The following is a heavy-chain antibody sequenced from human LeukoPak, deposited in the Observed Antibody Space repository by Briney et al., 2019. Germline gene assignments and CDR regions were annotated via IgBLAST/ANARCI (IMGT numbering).Heavy chain of an antibody. CDR3: ARDSEGYYDSSGYFTNDAFDI. CDR2: IYYSGST. CDR1: GGSISSYY. D-gene: IGHD3-22*01. Sequence: SETLSLTCTVSGGSISSYYWSWIRQPPGKGLEWIGYIYYSGSTNYNPSLKSRVTISVDTSKNQFSLKLSSETAADTAVYYCARDSEGYYDSSGYFTNDAFDIWGQGTMVTVSS. V-gene: IGHV4-59*01. J-gene: IGHJ3*02.